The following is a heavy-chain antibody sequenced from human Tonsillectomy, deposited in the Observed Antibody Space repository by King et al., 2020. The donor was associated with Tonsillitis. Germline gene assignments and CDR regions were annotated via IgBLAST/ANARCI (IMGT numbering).Heavy chain of an antibody. V-gene: IGHV3-30*18. D-gene: IGHD3-3*01. CDR1: GFTFSSYG. CDR3: AKDWAIFGVVSNWFDP. Sequence: VQLVESGGGVVQPGRSLRLSCAASGFTFSSYGMHWVRQAPGKGPEWVAVISYDGSNKYYADSVKGRFTISRDNSKNTLYLQMNSLRAEDTAVYYCAKDWAIFGVVSNWFDPWGQGTLVTVSS. J-gene: IGHJ5*02. CDR2: ISYDGSNK.